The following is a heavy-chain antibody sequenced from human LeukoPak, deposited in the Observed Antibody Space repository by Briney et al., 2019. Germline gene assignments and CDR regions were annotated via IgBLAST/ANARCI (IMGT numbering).Heavy chain of an antibody. D-gene: IGHD7-27*01. CDR2: IKSSDTST. CDR3: VRDLGHSRHYFEY. V-gene: IGHV3-11*04. J-gene: IGHJ4*02. Sequence: PGGSLRLSCAASGFSFSDSYMSWIRQAPGQGLEWLSYIKSSDTSTFYADSVKGRFTVSRDNAKNSLYLQMNSLRAEDTAVYFCVRDLGHSRHYFEYWGQGALVTVSS. CDR1: GFSFSDSY.